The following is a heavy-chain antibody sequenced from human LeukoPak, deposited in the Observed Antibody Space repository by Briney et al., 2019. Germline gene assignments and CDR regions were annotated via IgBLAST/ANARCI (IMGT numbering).Heavy chain of an antibody. V-gene: IGHV3-30*02. CDR2: IRYDGSNK. CDR3: SRHSPYFYGMDV. CDR1: GFTFSSYG. D-gene: IGHD2-15*01. Sequence: GGSLRLSCAASGFTFSSYGMHWVRQAPGKGLEWVAFIRYDGSNKCYAGSVKGRFTISRDNSKNTLYLQMNSLRAEDTAVYYCSRHSPYFYGMDVWGQRTTVTVSS. J-gene: IGHJ6*02.